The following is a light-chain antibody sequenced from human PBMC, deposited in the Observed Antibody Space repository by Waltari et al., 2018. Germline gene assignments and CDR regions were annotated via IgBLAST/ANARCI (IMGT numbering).Light chain of an antibody. CDR1: TGAVTSGYD. CDR2: GIN. Sequence: QTVVTQEPSLTVSPGGTVTLTCASSTGAVTSGYDPHWFQQKPGQAPRPLLSGINNKHPWTPGRISGSILGGKAALTLSGVQPEDEADYYCLLSIGGAWVFGGGTKLTVL. J-gene: IGLJ3*02. CDR3: LLSIGGAWV. V-gene: IGLV7-43*01.